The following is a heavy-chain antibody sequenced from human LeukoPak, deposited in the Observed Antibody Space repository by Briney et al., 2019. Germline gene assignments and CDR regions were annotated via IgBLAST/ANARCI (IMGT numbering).Heavy chain of an antibody. CDR1: GFTFSTYW. CDR3: AREGVHCSGRSCLKAY. CDR2: IKKDGSEK. D-gene: IGHD2-15*01. V-gene: IGHV3-7*03. J-gene: IGHJ4*02. Sequence: GGSLRLSCAASGFTFSTYWMSWVRQAPGKGLEWVANIKKDGSEKYYIDSVKGRFTISRDNAENSLYLQMNSLRAEDTAVYYCAREGVHCSGRSCLKAYWGQGTQVTVSS.